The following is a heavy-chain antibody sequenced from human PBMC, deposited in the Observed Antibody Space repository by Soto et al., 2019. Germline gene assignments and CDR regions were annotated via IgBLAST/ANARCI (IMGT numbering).Heavy chain of an antibody. Sequence: GASVKVSCKACGGTFSSYAISWVRQAPGQGLEWMGGIIPIFGTANYAQKFQGRVTITADESTSTAYMELSSLRSEDTAVYYCARDREMGCTNGVCLGPFDYWGQGTLVTVSS. CDR2: IIPIFGTA. V-gene: IGHV1-69*13. CDR1: GGTFSSYA. CDR3: ARDREMGCTNGVCLGPFDY. D-gene: IGHD2-8*01. J-gene: IGHJ4*02.